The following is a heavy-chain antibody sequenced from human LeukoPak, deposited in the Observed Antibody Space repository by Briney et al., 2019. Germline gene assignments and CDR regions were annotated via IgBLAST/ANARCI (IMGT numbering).Heavy chain of an antibody. CDR3: ARVSYYDSSGYYYAGHFDY. D-gene: IGHD3-22*01. Sequence: ASVKVSCKASGYTFTSYGISWVRQAPGQGLEWMGWISAYNGNTNYAQKLQGRVTMTTDTSTSTAYMELRSLRSDDTAVYYCARVSYYDSSGYYYAGHFDYWGQGTLVTVSS. V-gene: IGHV1-18*01. CDR2: ISAYNGNT. CDR1: GYTFTSYG. J-gene: IGHJ4*02.